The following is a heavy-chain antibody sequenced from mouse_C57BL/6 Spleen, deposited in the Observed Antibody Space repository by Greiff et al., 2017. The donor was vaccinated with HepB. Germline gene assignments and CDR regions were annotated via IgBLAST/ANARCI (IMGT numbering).Heavy chain of an antibody. D-gene: IGHD1-1*01. Sequence: QVHVKQPGAELVKPGASVKLSCKASGYTFTSYWMHWVKQRPGRGLEWIGRIDPNSGGTKYNEKFKSKATLTVDKPSSTAYMQLSSLTSEDSAVYYCAREVTTVVANYAMDYWGQGTSVTVSS. V-gene: IGHV1-72*01. CDR1: GYTFTSYW. CDR2: IDPNSGGT. J-gene: IGHJ4*01. CDR3: AREVTTVVANYAMDY.